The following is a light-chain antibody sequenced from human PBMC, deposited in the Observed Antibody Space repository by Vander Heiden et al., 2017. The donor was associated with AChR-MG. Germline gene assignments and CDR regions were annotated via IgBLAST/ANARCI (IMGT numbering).Light chain of an antibody. CDR2: AAS. V-gene: IGKV1-39*01. Sequence: DNQMTQSPSSLSASVGDRVTITCRASQSISNYLNWYQQKPGKAPDLLIYAASSLQSGVPSRFSGSGSETDFTLTISSLQPEDFATYYCQQSHSLPLTFGQGTKVEIK. CDR3: QQSHSLPLT. J-gene: IGKJ1*01. CDR1: QSISNY.